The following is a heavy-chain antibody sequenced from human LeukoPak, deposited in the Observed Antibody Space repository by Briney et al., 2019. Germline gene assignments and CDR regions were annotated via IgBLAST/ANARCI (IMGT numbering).Heavy chain of an antibody. J-gene: IGHJ1*01. CDR2: IKSETDGGTA. CDR1: GFSFSNVW. CDR3: TTVMTVAGKRHFQY. D-gene: IGHD6-19*01. Sequence: GSLRLSCVASGFSFSNVWVSWVRQAPGKGLEWVGRIKSETDGGTADYAAPVRDRITMSRDDSNNTLYLQMNSLETGDTAAYYCTTVMTVAGKRHFQYWGQGTLVTVFS. V-gene: IGHV3-15*01.